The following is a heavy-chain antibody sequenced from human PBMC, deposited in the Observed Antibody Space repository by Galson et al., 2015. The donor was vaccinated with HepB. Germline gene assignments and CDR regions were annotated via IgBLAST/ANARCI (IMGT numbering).Heavy chain of an antibody. J-gene: IGHJ4*02. CDR2: INCSGGST. CDR1: GYTFTSYY. Sequence: SVKVSCKASGYTFTSYYMHWVRQAPGQGLEWMGIINCSGGSTSNAQKFQGRVTMTRDTSTSTVYMELSSLRSEDTAVYYCARDYGSGSYRLDYWGQGTLVTVSS. CDR3: ARDYGSGSYRLDY. D-gene: IGHD3-10*01. V-gene: IGHV1-46*03.